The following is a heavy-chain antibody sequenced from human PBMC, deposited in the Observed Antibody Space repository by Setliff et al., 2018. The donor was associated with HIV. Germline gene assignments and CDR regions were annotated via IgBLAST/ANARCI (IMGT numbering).Heavy chain of an antibody. CDR3: ARFRRSGYNYVEGTALAY. Sequence: GGSLRLSCAASGFTFRHYSMNWVRQAPGKGLEWFSSITNNGNTMYYADSVKGRFTISRDNAKNSLYLQVNSLRAEDTAVYYCARFRRSGYNYVEGTALAYWGQGTLVTVSS. CDR1: GFTFRHYS. J-gene: IGHJ4*02. CDR2: ITNNGNTM. V-gene: IGHV3-21*04. D-gene: IGHD3-22*01.